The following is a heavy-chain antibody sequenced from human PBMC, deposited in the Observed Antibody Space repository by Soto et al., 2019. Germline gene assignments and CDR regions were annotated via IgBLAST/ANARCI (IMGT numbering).Heavy chain of an antibody. CDR3: ARGDYGTGGYPFPYFDS. J-gene: IGHJ4*02. CDR2: INPDSGAT. CDR1: GYTFTGYY. V-gene: IGHV1-2*02. Sequence: ASVKVSCKTSGYTFTGYYIHWVRQAPGQGLEWMGWINPDSGATNYAQNFQGRVTLTSDTSISTASMDLTSLTSDDTAVYYCARGDYGTGGYPFPYFDSWGQGTLVTVSS. D-gene: IGHD2-8*02.